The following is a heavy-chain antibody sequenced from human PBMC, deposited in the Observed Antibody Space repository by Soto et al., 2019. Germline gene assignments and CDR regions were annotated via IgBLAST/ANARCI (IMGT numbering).Heavy chain of an antibody. Sequence: GGSLRLSCSASGFTFSSYAMHWVRQAPGKGLEYVSAISSNGGSTYYADSVKGRFTISRDNSKNTLYLEMKSLRAEDTAIYYCAKVNIEFPALRTDVWGQGTTVTVSS. D-gene: IGHD1-1*01. J-gene: IGHJ6*02. CDR2: ISSNGGST. V-gene: IGHV3-64*04. CDR3: AKVNIEFPALRTDV. CDR1: GFTFSSYA.